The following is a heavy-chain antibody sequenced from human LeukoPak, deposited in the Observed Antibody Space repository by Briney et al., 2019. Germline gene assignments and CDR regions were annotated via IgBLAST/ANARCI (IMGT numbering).Heavy chain of an antibody. CDR2: ISSSSSTI. D-gene: IGHD5-24*01. CDR3: ARDQSKRWLQKYYFDY. Sequence: TGGSLRLSCAASGFTFSSYEMYWVRQAPGRGLEWVSYISSSSSTIYYADSVKGRFTISRDNAKNSLYLQMNSLRAEDTAVYYCARDQSKRWLQKYYFDYWGQGTLVTVSS. V-gene: IGHV3-48*03. CDR1: GFTFSSYE. J-gene: IGHJ4*02.